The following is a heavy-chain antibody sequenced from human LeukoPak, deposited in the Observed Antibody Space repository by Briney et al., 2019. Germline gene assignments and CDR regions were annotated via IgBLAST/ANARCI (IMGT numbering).Heavy chain of an antibody. CDR1: GGSFRGYY. D-gene: IGHD3-22*01. V-gene: IGHV4-34*01. CDR2: INHSGST. Sequence: SETLSLTCGVYGGSFRGYYWSWIRQPPGKGLEWIGEINHSGSTNYNPSLKSRVTISVDTSKNQFSLKLSSVTAADTAMYYCARVIHYSSGYYDYWGQGTLVTVSS. CDR3: ARVIHYSSGYYDY. J-gene: IGHJ4*02.